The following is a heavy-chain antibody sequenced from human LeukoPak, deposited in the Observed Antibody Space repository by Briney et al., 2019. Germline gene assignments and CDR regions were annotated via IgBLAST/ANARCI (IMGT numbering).Heavy chain of an antibody. Sequence: GESLKISFKGSGYSFTNYWIGWVRQMPGKGLEWMGTIYPGDSNTKYSPSFQGQVTISADKSISTAYLEWSSLKASDTAIYYCARVPSIPYGMDVWGQGTTVTVSS. D-gene: IGHD3-3*02. J-gene: IGHJ6*02. CDR2: IYPGDSNT. V-gene: IGHV5-51*01. CDR1: GYSFTNYW. CDR3: ARVPSIPYGMDV.